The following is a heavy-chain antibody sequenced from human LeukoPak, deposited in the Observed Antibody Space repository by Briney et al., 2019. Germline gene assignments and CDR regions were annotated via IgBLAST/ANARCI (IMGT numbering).Heavy chain of an antibody. Sequence: SETLSLTCTVSGGSISSSSYYWGWLRQPPGKGLEWIGSIYYSGSTYNHPSLKSRVTISVDTSKNQLSLKLSSVTAADTAVYYFAREAIEVYVWGKGPRSPSPQ. CDR3: AREAIEVYV. V-gene: IGHV4-39*07. CDR1: GGSISSSSYY. J-gene: IGHJ6*04. CDR2: IYYSGST. D-gene: IGHD2-8*01.